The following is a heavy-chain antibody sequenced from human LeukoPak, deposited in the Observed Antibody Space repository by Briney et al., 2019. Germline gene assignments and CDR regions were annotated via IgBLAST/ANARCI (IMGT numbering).Heavy chain of an antibody. V-gene: IGHV3-66*01. D-gene: IGHD6-6*01. J-gene: IGHJ6*02. CDR2: IYSGGST. Sequence: GGSLRLSCAASGFTVSSNYMSWVRQAPGKGLEWVSVIYSGGSTYYADSVKGRFTISRDNSKNTLYLQMNSLRAEDTAVYYCAKVIAARPIYYYGMDVWGQGTTVTVSS. CDR3: AKVIAARPIYYYGMDV. CDR1: GFTVSSNY.